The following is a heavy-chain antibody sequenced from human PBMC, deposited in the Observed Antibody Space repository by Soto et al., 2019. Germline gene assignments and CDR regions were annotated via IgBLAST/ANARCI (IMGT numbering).Heavy chain of an antibody. CDR2: LYSGGST. CDR1: GLTVRNNY. V-gene: IGHV3-53*01. D-gene: IGHD5-18*01. J-gene: IGHJ6*04. Sequence: PGGSLRLSCAASGLTVRNNYMSWVRQAPGKGLEWVSVLYSGGSTYYADSVKGRFTISRDNSKNTLYLQMNSLRAEDTAMYYCARGGHFLPGYNFGHYYGMDVWGKGTTVTGSS. CDR3: ARGGHFLPGYNFGHYYGMDV.